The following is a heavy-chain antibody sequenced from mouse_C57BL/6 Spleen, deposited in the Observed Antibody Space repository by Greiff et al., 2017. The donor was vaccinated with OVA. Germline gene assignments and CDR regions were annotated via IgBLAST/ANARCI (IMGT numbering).Heavy chain of an antibody. CDR1: GYTFTDYN. D-gene: IGHD1-1*01. CDR3: ARSTTVVPPYYAMDY. CDR2: INPNNGGT. J-gene: IGHJ4*01. V-gene: IGHV1-18*01. Sequence: EVQLQQSGPELVKPGASVKIPCKASGYTFTDYNMDWVKQSHGKSLEWIGDINPNNGGTIYNQKFKGKATLTVDKSSSTAYMELRSLTSEDTAVYYCARSTTVVPPYYAMDYWGQGTSVTVSS.